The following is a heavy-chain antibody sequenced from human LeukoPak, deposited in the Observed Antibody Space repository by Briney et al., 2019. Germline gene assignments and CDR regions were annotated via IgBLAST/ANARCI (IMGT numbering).Heavy chain of an antibody. CDR2: INHSGST. CDR1: GGSISSSSYY. CDR3: AGRRVGGYSYGNY. J-gene: IGHJ4*02. D-gene: IGHD5-18*01. Sequence: PSETLSLTCTVSGGSISSSSYYWGWIRQPPGKGLEWIGEINHSGSTNYNPSLKSRVTISVDTSKNQFSLKLSSVTAADTAVYYCAGRRVGGYSYGNYWGQGTLVTVSS. V-gene: IGHV4-39*07.